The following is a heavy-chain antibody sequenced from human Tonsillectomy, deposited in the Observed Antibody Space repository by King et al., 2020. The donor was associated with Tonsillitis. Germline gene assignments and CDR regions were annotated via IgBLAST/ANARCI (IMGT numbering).Heavy chain of an antibody. CDR2: ISVYNGNA. CDR3: ARERGIVITGNFFDY. CDR1: GYTFTSYF. D-gene: IGHD1-20*01. Sequence: VQLVQSGAEVKKPGASVRVSCKASGYTFTSYFISWGRQAPGQGLEWMGWISVYNGNANYAQKFQGRVSLTTDTSTSTAYMERRSLRSDDTAIYYCARERGIVITGNFFDYWGQGTLVTVSS. V-gene: IGHV1-18*01. J-gene: IGHJ4*02.